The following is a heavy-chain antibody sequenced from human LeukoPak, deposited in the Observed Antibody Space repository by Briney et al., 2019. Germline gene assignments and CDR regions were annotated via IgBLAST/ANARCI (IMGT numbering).Heavy chain of an antibody. CDR3: ARDSPYSSSWLTNFDY. D-gene: IGHD6-13*01. CDR2: IKQDGSEK. V-gene: IGHV3-7*01. CDR1: GFTFSSYW. J-gene: IGHJ4*02. Sequence: GGSLRLSCAASGFTFSSYWMSWVRQAPGKGLEWVANIKQDGSEKYYVDSVKGRFTISRDNAKNSLYLQMNSLRAKDTAVYYCARDSPYSSSWLTNFDYWGQGTLVTVSS.